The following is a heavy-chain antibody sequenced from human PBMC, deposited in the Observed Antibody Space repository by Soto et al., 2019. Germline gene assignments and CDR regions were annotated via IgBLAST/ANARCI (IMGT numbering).Heavy chain of an antibody. V-gene: IGHV1-58*01. Sequence: SVKVSCKASGFTFTSSAVQWVRQARGQRLEWIGWIVVGSGNTNYAQKFQERVTITRDMSTSTAYMELSSLRSEDTAVYYCAAGYRSVTTIAYGMDVWGQGTTVTVSS. CDR2: IVVGSGNT. D-gene: IGHD4-4*01. J-gene: IGHJ6*02. CDR1: GFTFTSSA. CDR3: AAGYRSVTTIAYGMDV.